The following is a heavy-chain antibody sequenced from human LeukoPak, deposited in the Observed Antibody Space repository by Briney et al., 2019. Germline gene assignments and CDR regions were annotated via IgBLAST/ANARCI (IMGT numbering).Heavy chain of an antibody. CDR2: IYYSGST. CDR3: ARLSYSSGWYPVYYYYYGMDV. J-gene: IGHJ6*02. V-gene: IGHV4-39*01. CDR1: GGSISSSSYY. D-gene: IGHD6-19*01. Sequence: SETLSLTCTVSGGSISSSSYYWGWIRQPPGKGLEWIGSIYYSGSTYYNPSLKSRVTISVDTSKNQFSLKLSSVTAADTAVYYCARLSYSSGWYPVYYYYYGMDVWGQGTTVTVSS.